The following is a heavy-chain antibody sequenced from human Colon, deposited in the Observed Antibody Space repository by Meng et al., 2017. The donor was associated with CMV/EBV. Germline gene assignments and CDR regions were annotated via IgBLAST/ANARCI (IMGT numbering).Heavy chain of an antibody. CDR3: ARGKQAGFDL. Sequence: QGRFVQVGAGVKKPWASVKVSCKASGGTFDTSTFNWVRQAPGQGLEWMGGIIPMFGSPSYSQKFRGRVTITADELEVNSLRSEDTAVYYCARGKQAGFDLWGQGTLVTVSS. CDR1: GGTFDTST. V-gene: IGHV1-69*12. CDR2: IIPMFGSP. D-gene: IGHD6-13*01. J-gene: IGHJ5*02.